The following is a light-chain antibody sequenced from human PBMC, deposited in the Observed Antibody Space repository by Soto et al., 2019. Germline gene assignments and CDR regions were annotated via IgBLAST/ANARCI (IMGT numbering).Light chain of an antibody. V-gene: IGKV1-39*01. J-gene: IGKJ2*01. Sequence: DIQMTQSPSSLSASIGDRVTITCRASQSITTYLNWYQQKPGKAPNLLIHAAFSLQSGVPSRFSGSGSGTDFTLTISSLQPDDFATYYCQQSYSTPYTLGQGTQLQI. CDR2: AAF. CDR3: QQSYSTPYT. CDR1: QSITTY.